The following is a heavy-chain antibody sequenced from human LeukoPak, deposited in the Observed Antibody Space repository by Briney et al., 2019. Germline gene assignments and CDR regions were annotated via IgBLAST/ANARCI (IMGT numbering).Heavy chain of an antibody. CDR1: GGSISSSNW. J-gene: IGHJ4*02. D-gene: IGHD5-18*01. V-gene: IGHV4-4*02. Sequence: SGTLSLTCAVSGGSISSSNWWSWARQPPGKGLEWIGEIYHSGSTNYNPSLKSRVTISVDKSKNQFSLKLSSVTAADTAVYYCARRGYSHGSDSFDYWGQGTLVTVSS. CDR3: ARRGYSHGSDSFDY. CDR2: IYHSGST.